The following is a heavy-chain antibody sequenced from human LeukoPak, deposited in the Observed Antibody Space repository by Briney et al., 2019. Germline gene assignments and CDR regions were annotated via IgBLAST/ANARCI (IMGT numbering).Heavy chain of an antibody. V-gene: IGHV4-59*01. D-gene: IGHD5-18*01. CDR1: GGSISSYY. J-gene: IGHJ4*02. CDR2: IYYSGST. Sequence: SETLSLTCTVSGGSISSYYWSWIRQPPGKGLEWIGYIYYSGSTNYNPSLKSRVTISVDTSKNQFSLTLSSVTAADTAVYYCARGQKYRNGYTVTELGSGYFDYRGQGTLVTVSS. CDR3: ARGQKYRNGYTVTELGSGYFDY.